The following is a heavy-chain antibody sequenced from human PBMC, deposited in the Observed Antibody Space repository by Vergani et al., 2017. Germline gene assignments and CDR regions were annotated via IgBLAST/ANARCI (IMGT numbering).Heavy chain of an antibody. CDR3: ARDTPWFVPAAPIKNYYYGMDV. D-gene: IGHD2-2*01. CDR1: GGTFSSYA. V-gene: IGHV1-69*06. Sequence: QVQLVQSGAEVKRPGSSVKVSCKASGGTFSSYAISWVRQAPGQGLEWMGGIIPIFGTANYSQKFQGRVTITADKSTSTAYMVLSSLISEDTAVYYCARDTPWFVPAAPIKNYYYGMDVWGQGTTVTVSS. CDR2: IIPIFGTA. J-gene: IGHJ6*02.